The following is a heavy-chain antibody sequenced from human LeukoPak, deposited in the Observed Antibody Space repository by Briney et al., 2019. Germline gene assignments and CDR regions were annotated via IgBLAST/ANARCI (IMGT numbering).Heavy chain of an antibody. V-gene: IGHV3-23*03. CDR1: GFTFSGYG. D-gene: IGHD5-12*01. CDR3: AKDRIPDSGYDIDY. J-gene: IGHJ4*02. CDR2: IYGGGGVI. Sequence: GGSLRLSCAASGFTFSGYGMYWVRQAPRKGLEWVAGIYGGGGVIKYADSAKGRFTISRDNSENILYLQMDSLRVEDTAIYYCAKDRIPDSGYDIDYWGQGTLVTVSS.